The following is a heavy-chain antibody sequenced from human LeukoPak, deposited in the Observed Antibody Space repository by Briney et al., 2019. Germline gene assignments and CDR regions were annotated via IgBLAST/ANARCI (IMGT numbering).Heavy chain of an antibody. V-gene: IGHV4-59*01. D-gene: IGHD6-13*01. CDR2: IYYSGST. Sequence: SETLSLTCTVSGGSISSYYWSWIRQPPGKGLEWIGYIYYSGSTNYNPSPKSRVTISVDTSKNQFSLKLSSVTAADTAVYYCAASIAAAGTKVIGAFDIWGQGTMVTVSS. CDR3: AASIAAAGTKVIGAFDI. CDR1: GGSISSYY. J-gene: IGHJ3*02.